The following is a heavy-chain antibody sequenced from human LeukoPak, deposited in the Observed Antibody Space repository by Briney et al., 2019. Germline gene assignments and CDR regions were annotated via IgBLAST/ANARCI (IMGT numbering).Heavy chain of an antibody. V-gene: IGHV3-64*01. D-gene: IGHD3-22*01. J-gene: IGHJ4*02. CDR1: GFTFSSYA. CDR2: ISSNGGST. CDR3: AGLASIVVRLLDY. Sequence: PGGSLRLSCAAYGFTFSSYAMHWVRQAPGKGLEYVSAISSNGGSTSYANSVKGRFTISRDNSKTKLYLQMGSLRAEDMAVYYCAGLASIVVRLLDYWVQGSLVTVSS.